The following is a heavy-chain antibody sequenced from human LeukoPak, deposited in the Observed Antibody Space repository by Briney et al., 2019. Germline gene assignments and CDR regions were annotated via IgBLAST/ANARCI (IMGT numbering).Heavy chain of an antibody. CDR2: INPNSGGT. CDR1: GDTFTGYY. J-gene: IGHJ6*03. Sequence: ASVKVSCKASGDTFTGYYMHWGRQAPGQRVEWMGWINPNSGGTNYAQKFQGRVTMTRDTSISTAYMELSRLRSDDTAVYYCARDLMATDIVVVPAAMAPDYYYYMDVWGKGTTVTVSS. D-gene: IGHD2-2*01. V-gene: IGHV1-2*02. CDR3: ARDLMATDIVVVPAAMAPDYYYYMDV.